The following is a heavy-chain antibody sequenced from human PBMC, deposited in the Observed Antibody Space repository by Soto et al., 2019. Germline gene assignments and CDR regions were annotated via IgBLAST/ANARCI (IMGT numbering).Heavy chain of an antibody. CDR2: IWYDGGRI. CDR1: GFTFSSHG. Sequence: QVQLVESGGGVVQPGRSLRLSCAASGFTFSSHGMHWVRQAPGKGLDWVAVIWYDGGRIYYGDSVEGRFTISRDNSKNTLYLQMDSLRAEDTAVYYCARLYYGSGSNYGMDGWGQGTTVTVSS. V-gene: IGHV3-33*01. J-gene: IGHJ6*02. CDR3: ARLYYGSGSNYGMDG. D-gene: IGHD3-10*01.